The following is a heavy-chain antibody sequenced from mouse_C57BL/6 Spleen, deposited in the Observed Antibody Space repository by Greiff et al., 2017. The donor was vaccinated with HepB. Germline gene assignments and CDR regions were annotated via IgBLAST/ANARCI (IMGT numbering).Heavy chain of an antibody. CDR3: ARDKDYGSDY. Sequence: VQLKESGGGLVKPGGSLKLSCAASGFTFSSYAMSWVRQTPEKRLEWVATISDGGSYTYYPDNVKGRFTISRDNAKNNLYLQMSHLKSEDTAMYYCARDKDYGSDYWGQGTTLTVSS. CDR1: GFTFSSYA. V-gene: IGHV5-4*01. D-gene: IGHD1-1*01. CDR2: ISDGGSYT. J-gene: IGHJ2*01.